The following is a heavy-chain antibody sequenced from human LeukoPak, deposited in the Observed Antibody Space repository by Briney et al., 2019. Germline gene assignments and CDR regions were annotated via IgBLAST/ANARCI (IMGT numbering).Heavy chain of an antibody. CDR1: GFTFSSYC. Sequence: GGSLSLSCAASGFTFSSYCMSWVRQAPGKGLEWVSAISGSGGSTYYADSVKGRFTISRDNSKNTLYLQMNRLRDEDTAVYYCAKVLVGTAHGAFDFWGQGTMVTVSS. CDR2: ISGSGGST. CDR3: AKVLVGTAHGAFDF. V-gene: IGHV3-23*01. J-gene: IGHJ3*01. D-gene: IGHD2-21*01.